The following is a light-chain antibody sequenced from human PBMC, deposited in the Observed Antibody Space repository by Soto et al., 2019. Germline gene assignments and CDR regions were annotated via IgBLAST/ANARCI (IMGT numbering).Light chain of an antibody. CDR2: EGS. CDR1: SSDVGSYNL. CDR3: CSYAGSSSWV. Sequence: QSALTQPASVSGSPGQTITISCTGTSSDVGSYNLVSWYQQHPGKAHKLIIYEGSQPPSGVSNGYSGSKSDNTASLTSAGLQADDEADYYGCSYAGSSSWVFGGGTKVTVL. V-gene: IGLV2-23*01. J-gene: IGLJ3*02.